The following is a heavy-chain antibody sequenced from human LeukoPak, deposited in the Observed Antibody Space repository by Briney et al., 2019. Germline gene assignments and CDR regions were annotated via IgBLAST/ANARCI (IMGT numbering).Heavy chain of an antibody. CDR1: EFAFASYA. CDR2: ISGSGDST. D-gene: IGHD1-26*01. V-gene: IGHV3-23*01. J-gene: IGHJ4*02. Sequence: GGSLRLSCAASEFAFASYAMSWVRQAPVKGLEWVSAISGSGDSTYYADSVKGRFTISRDNSKNTLYLQMNSLRAEDTAVYYCAKTLEERVGNVFGFWGRGTLVTVSS. CDR3: AKTLEERVGNVFGF.